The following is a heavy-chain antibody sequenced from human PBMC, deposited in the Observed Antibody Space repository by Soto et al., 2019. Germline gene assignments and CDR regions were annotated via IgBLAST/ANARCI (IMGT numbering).Heavy chain of an antibody. CDR3: ARDMATNIVLMVYNYYYYGMDV. CDR2: INAGNGNT. J-gene: IGHJ6*02. D-gene: IGHD2-8*01. V-gene: IGHV1-3*01. CDR1: GYTFTSYA. Sequence: ASVKVSCKASGYTFTSYAMHWVRQAPGQRLERMGWINAGNGNTKYSQKFQGRVTITRDTSASTAYMELSSLRSEDTAVYYCARDMATNIVLMVYNYYYYGMDVWGQGTTVTVSS.